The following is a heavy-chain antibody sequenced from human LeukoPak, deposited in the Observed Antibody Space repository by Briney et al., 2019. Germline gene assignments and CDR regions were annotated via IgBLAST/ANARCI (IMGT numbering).Heavy chain of an antibody. D-gene: IGHD3-16*01. CDR3: AADLSNPRMGASYLDS. Sequence: SVKVSCKASGFTSTNFAAQWVRQARGQRLEWIGWIIVGSGATKCAQDFQERVTITRDLSTSTLYMELRSLTSEDTAVYYCAADLSNPRMGASYLDSWGQGTLVTASS. J-gene: IGHJ4*02. V-gene: IGHV1-58*01. CDR2: IIVGSGAT. CDR1: GFTSTNFA.